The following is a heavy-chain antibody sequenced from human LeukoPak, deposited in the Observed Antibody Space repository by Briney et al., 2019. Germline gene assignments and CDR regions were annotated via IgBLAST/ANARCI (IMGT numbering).Heavy chain of an antibody. V-gene: IGHV3-74*01. D-gene: IGHD3-10*02. CDR2: INSDGSST. Sequence: PGGSLRLSCAASGFTFSSYWMHWVRQAPGKGLVWVSRINSDGSSTSYADSVKGRFTISRDNAKNTLYLQMDSLRAEDTAVYYGAPLFGELRRLDYWGQGTLVTVSS. CDR1: GFTFSSYW. J-gene: IGHJ4*02. CDR3: APLFGELRRLDY.